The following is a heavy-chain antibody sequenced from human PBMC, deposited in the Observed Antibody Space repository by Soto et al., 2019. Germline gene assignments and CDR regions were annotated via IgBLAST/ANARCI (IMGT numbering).Heavy chain of an antibody. D-gene: IGHD3-22*01. J-gene: IGHJ4*02. CDR2: FDPEDGET. V-gene: IGHV1-24*01. CDR1: GYTLTELS. CDR3: ATVKNYYDSSGYPDY. Sequence: GASVKGSCKVSGYTLTELSMHWVRQAPGKGLEWMGGFDPEDGETIYAQKFQGRVTMTEDTSTDTAYMELSSLRSEDTAVYYCATVKNYYDSSGYPDYWGQGTLVTVS.